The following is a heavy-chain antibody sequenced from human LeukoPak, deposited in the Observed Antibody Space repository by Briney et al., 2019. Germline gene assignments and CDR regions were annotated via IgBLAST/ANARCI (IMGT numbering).Heavy chain of an antibody. Sequence: PGGSLRLSCAASGFTLSNHWMTWVRQVPGRGPEWVANVNRDGSETYYPDSVKGGVTISTDNAKNSLYMQMNSLRAEDTALYHCARNNAMDVWGQGTTVTVSS. CDR1: GFTLSNHW. J-gene: IGHJ6*02. V-gene: IGHV3-7*03. D-gene: IGHD2-8*01. CDR3: ARNNAMDV. CDR2: VNRDGSET.